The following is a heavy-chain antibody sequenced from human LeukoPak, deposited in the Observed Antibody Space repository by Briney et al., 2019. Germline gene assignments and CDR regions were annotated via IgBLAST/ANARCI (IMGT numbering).Heavy chain of an antibody. CDR1: GFTFSRSS. Sequence: GGSLLLSCAASGFTFSRSSMNWVRQAPGKGLEWVSFIDRDSSITYYADSVRGRFIISRDNARNSLFLQMNSLRAEDTAVYFCATYDSGWYLTYWGQGTLVTVSS. V-gene: IGHV3-48*01. J-gene: IGHJ4*02. CDR2: IDRDSSIT. D-gene: IGHD6-19*01. CDR3: ATYDSGWYLTY.